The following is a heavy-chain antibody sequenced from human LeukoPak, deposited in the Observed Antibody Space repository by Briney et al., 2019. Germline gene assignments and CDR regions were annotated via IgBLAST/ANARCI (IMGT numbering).Heavy chain of an antibody. CDR3: ARGAGVWGSYRHLDY. J-gene: IGHJ4*02. D-gene: IGHD3-16*02. V-gene: IGHV4-39*07. CDR2: IYFSGSA. Sequence: WVRQSPGKGLEWIGSIYFSGSAYYNPSLKSRVTISVDTSKNQFSLKLSSVTAADTAVYYCARGAGVWGSYRHLDYWGQGTLVTVSS.